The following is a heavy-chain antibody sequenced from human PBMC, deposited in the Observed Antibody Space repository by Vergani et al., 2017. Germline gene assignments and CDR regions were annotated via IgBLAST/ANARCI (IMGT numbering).Heavy chain of an antibody. J-gene: IGHJ6*02. V-gene: IGHV7-4-1*02. Sequence: QVQLVQSGSELKKPGASVKVSCKASGYTFTSYAMNWVRQAPGQGLELMGWINTNTGNPTYGQGFTGRFVFSLDTSVSTAYLQISSLKAEDTAVYYWARAIAAGTDYYYGMDVWGQGTTVTVFS. CDR2: INTNTGNP. CDR3: ARAIAAGTDYYYGMDV. D-gene: IGHD6-13*01. CDR1: GYTFTSYA.